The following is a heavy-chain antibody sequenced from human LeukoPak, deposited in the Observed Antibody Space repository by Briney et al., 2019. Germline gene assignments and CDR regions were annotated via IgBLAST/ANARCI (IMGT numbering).Heavy chain of an antibody. D-gene: IGHD3-9*01. V-gene: IGHV1-3*01. J-gene: IGHJ4*02. Sequence: ASVKVSCKASGYTFTSYAMHWVRQAPGQRLEWMGWINAGNGNTKYSQKFQGRVTITRDTSASTAYMELSSLRSEDTAVYYCARVQGSGYDTIYYFDYWGQGTLVTVSS. CDR2: INAGNGNT. CDR3: ARVQGSGYDTIYYFDY. CDR1: GYTFTSYA.